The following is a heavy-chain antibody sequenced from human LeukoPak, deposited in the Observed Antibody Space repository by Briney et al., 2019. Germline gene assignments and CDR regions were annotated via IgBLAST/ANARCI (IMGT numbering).Heavy chain of an antibody. Sequence: ASVKVSCKASGYTFTSYDINWVRQATGQGLEWMGWMNPNSGNTGYAQKSQGRVTMTRNTSISTAYMELSSLRSEDTAVYYCARGLCRRHDTIFGVVIRRRGDWFDPWGQGTLVTVSS. CDR2: MNPNSGNT. D-gene: IGHD3-3*01. CDR1: GYTFTSYD. CDR3: ARGLCRRHDTIFGVVIRRRGDWFDP. J-gene: IGHJ5*02. V-gene: IGHV1-8*01.